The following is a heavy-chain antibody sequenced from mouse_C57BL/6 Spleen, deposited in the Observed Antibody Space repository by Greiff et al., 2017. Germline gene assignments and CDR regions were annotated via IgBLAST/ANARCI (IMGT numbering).Heavy chain of an antibody. CDR2: IDPSDSYT. Sequence: QVQLQQPGAELVRPGTSVKLSCKASGYTFTSYWMHWVKQRPGQGLEWIGVIDPSDSYTNYNQKFKGKATLTVDTSSSTAYMQLSSLTSEDSAVYYCARGGVYYGSSYEDYWGQGTTLTVSS. V-gene: IGHV1-59*01. D-gene: IGHD1-1*01. J-gene: IGHJ2*01. CDR3: ARGGVYYGSSYEDY. CDR1: GYTFTSYW.